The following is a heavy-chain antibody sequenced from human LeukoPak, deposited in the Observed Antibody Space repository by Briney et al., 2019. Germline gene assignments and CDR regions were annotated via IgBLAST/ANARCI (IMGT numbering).Heavy chain of an antibody. J-gene: IGHJ4*02. V-gene: IGHV3-7*01. CDR1: GFSFSSTA. Sequence: GGSLRLSCAASGFSFSSTAMNWVRQAPGKGLEWVANIKQDGSEKYYVDSVKGRFTISRDNAKNSLYLQMNSLRAEDTAVYYCAREGWYYDSSGYYQRGGSFDYWGQGTLVTVSS. CDR2: IKQDGSEK. D-gene: IGHD3-22*01. CDR3: AREGWYYDSSGYYQRGGSFDY.